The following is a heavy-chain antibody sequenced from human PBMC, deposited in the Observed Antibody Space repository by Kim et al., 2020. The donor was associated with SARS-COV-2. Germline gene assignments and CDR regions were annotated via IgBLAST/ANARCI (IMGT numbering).Heavy chain of an antibody. Sequence: RTTDDTDSVKGRFTISRDNAKNTLYLQMNSLRAEDTAVFYCVRGYFYGMDVWGQGTTVTVSS. CDR2: RTT. V-gene: IGHV3-74*01. CDR3: VRGYFYGMDV. J-gene: IGHJ6*02. D-gene: IGHD3-9*01.